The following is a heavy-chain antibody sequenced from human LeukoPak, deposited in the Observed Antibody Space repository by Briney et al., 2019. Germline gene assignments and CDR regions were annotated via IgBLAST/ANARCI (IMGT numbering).Heavy chain of an antibody. J-gene: IGHJ3*02. CDR1: GYTFTSYY. CDR3: ARMPAADSSGYYLADAFDI. V-gene: IGHV1-46*01. CDR2: INPSGGST. D-gene: IGHD3-22*01. Sequence: ASVKVSCKASGYTFTSYYMHWVRQAPGQGLEWMGIINPSGGSTSCAQKFQGRVTMTRDMSTSTVYMELSSLRSEDTAVYYCARMPAADSSGYYLADAFDIWGQGTMVTVSS.